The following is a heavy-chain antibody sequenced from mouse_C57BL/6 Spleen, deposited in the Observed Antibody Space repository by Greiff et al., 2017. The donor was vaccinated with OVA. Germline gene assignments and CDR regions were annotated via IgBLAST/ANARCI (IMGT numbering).Heavy chain of an antibody. J-gene: IGHJ2*01. CDR1: GFTFSSYA. D-gene: IGHD2-5*01. CDR2: ISDGGSYT. Sequence: EVNVVESGGGLVKPGGSLKLSCAASGFTFSSYAMSWVRQTPEKRLEWVATISDGGSYTYYPDNVKGRFTISRDNAKNNLYLHMSHLKSEDTAMYYCARSYYSNYPWYFDYWGQGTTLTVSS. V-gene: IGHV5-4*03. CDR3: ARSYYSNYPWYFDY.